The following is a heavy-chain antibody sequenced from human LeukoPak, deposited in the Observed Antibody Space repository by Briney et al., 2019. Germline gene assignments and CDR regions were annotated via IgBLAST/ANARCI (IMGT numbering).Heavy chain of an antibody. J-gene: IGHJ6*02. CDR1: GFTFSDYY. CDR2: ISSSGSTI. V-gene: IGHV3-11*01. CDR3: ARAGAAAGRVGVLHFYGMDV. Sequence: GGSLRLSCAASGFTFSDYYMSWIRQAPGKGLEWVSYISSSGSTIYYADSVKGRFTISRDNAKNSLYLQMNSLRAEDTAVYYCARAGAAAGRVGVLHFYGMDVWGQGTTVTVSS. D-gene: IGHD6-13*01.